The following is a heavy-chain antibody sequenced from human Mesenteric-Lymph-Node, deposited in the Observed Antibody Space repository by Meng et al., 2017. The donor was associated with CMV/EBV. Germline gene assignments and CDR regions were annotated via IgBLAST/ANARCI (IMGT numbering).Heavy chain of an antibody. J-gene: IGHJ4*02. CDR1: GFTFSSYA. D-gene: IGHD4-23*01. V-gene: IGHV3-21*01. CDR3: AKAGDFGGNSGVDY. CDR2: ISSSSSYI. Sequence: GGSLRLSCAASGFTFSSYAMSWVRQAPGKGLEWVSSISSSSSYIYYADSVKGRFTISRDNSKNTLYLLMNSLRPEDTAVYYCAKAGDFGGNSGVDYWGQGTLVTVSS.